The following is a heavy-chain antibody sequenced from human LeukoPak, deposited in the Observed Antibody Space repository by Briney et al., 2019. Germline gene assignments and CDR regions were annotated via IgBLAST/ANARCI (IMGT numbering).Heavy chain of an antibody. Sequence: GASVKVSCKASGYTFTSYDINWVRQATGQGLEWMGWMNPNSGNTGYAQKFQGRVTITRNTSISTAYMELSSLRSEDTAVYYCARGRSWLSPYYYMDVWGKGTTVTVSS. CDR3: ARGRSWLSPYYYMDV. CDR1: GYTFTSYD. J-gene: IGHJ6*03. V-gene: IGHV1-8*03. D-gene: IGHD6-19*01. CDR2: MNPNSGNT.